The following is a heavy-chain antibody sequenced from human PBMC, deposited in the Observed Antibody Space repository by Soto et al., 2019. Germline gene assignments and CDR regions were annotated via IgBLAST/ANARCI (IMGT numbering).Heavy chain of an antibody. CDR1: GYTFTSYG. J-gene: IGHJ5*02. D-gene: IGHD5-12*01. V-gene: IGHV1-18*04. Sequence: ASVKVSCKASGYTFTSYGISWVRQAPGQGLEWMGWTSAYNGNTNYAQKLQGRVTMTTDTSTSTAYMELRSLRSDDTAVYYCARLGDIVADNWFDPWGQGTLVTVSS. CDR3: ARLGDIVADNWFDP. CDR2: TSAYNGNT.